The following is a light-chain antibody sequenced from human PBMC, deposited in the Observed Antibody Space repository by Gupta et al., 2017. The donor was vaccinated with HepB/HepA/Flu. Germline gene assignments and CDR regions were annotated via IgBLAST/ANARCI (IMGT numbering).Light chain of an antibody. CDR3: AAWDDSLRGWV. CDR2: KNN. J-gene: IGLJ3*02. Sequence: HSVLPQPPSASGTPGQRVTISCSGSSSNIGRDYVCWYQQLPGTAPKLLIYKNNQRPSGVPDRFSGSKSGTSASLAISGLRSEDEADYYCAAWDDSLRGWVFGGGTKLTVL. V-gene: IGLV1-47*01. CDR1: SSNIGRDY.